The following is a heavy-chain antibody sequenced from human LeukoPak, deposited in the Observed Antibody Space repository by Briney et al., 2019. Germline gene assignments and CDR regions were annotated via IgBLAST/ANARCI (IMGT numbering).Heavy chain of an antibody. J-gene: IGHJ4*02. Sequence: SETLSLTCTVSGGSIRSSSYYWGWIRQPRGKGLEGIGSIYYSGSTYYTPSLKSRVTISVDTSKNQFSLKLSFVTAADTAVYYCARESGFGGSDFDYWGQGTLVTVSS. CDR3: ARESGFGGSDFDY. V-gene: IGHV4-39*01. CDR2: IYYSGST. D-gene: IGHD3-10*01. CDR1: GGSIRSSSYY.